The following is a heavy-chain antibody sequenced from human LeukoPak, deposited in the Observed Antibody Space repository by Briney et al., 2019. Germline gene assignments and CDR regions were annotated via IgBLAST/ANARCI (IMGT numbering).Heavy chain of an antibody. D-gene: IGHD3-10*01. Sequence: SGTLSLTCTVSGGSISSYYWSWIRQPPGKGLEWIGYIYYSESTKYNPSLKSRVTISVDTSKNQFSLKLSSVTAADTAVYYCARGLGGITMVRGSNWFDPWGQGTLVTVSS. CDR1: GGSISSYY. V-gene: IGHV4-59*12. CDR2: IYYSEST. J-gene: IGHJ5*02. CDR3: ARGLGGITMVRGSNWFDP.